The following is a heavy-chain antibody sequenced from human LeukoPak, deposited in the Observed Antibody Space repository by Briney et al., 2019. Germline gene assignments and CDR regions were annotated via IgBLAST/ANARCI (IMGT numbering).Heavy chain of an antibody. CDR3: ATTYCSSTSCRTDAFDI. CDR1: GYNFTDYW. J-gene: IGHJ3*02. CDR2: VYPGESES. D-gene: IGHD2-2*01. V-gene: IGHV5-51*01. Sequence: GESLKISCQGSGYNFTDYWIGWVRQIPGKGLEWVGIVYPGESESRYSPSFQGQVTISADKSINTAYLQWSSLKASDTAMYYCATTYCSSTSCRTDAFDIWGQGTMVTVSS.